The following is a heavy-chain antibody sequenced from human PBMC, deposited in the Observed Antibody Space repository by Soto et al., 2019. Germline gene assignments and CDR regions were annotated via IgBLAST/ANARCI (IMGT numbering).Heavy chain of an antibody. CDR1: GYTFTIYD. V-gene: IGHV1-8*01. J-gene: IGHJ6*03. CDR3: ARGVFGELLSPYYYYYYMDV. Sequence: GASVKVSCKASGYTFTIYDINWVRQATGQGLEWMGWMNPNSGNTGYAQKFQGRVTMTRNTSISTAYMELSSLRSEDTAVYYCARGVFGELLSPYYYYYYMDVWGKGTTVTVSS. D-gene: IGHD3-10*02. CDR2: MNPNSGNT.